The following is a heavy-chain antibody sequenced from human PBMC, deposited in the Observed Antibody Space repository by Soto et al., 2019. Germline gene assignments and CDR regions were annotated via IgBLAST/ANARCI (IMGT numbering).Heavy chain of an antibody. V-gene: IGHV3-33*01. CDR1: GFTFRSYG. D-gene: IGHD3-10*01. CDR2: TWYDGSTK. J-gene: IGHJ6*02. CDR3: ARDITMVRGILYYYGMDV. Sequence: QLQLVESGGGVVQPGWSLRLSCAASGFTFRSYGMHWIRQAPGKGLEWVTATWYDGSTKDYADSVKGRFTISRDNSKNTLYLKMNNLRVEDTAVYYCARDITMVRGILYYYGMDVWGQGTTVTVSS.